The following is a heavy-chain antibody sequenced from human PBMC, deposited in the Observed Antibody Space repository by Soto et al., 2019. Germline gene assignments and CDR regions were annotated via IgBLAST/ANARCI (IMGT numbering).Heavy chain of an antibody. J-gene: IGHJ5*02. D-gene: IGHD5-12*01. V-gene: IGHV3-11*01. CDR3: ARWLQFLAS. Sequence: GGSLRLSCAASGFTFSDYYMSWIRQAPGRGLEWVSYISRGGNSVYYADSVKGRFTISRDNAKNSLYLQMNSLRAEDTAVYYCARWLQFLASWGQGTLVTVSS. CDR2: ISRGGNSV. CDR1: GFTFSDYY.